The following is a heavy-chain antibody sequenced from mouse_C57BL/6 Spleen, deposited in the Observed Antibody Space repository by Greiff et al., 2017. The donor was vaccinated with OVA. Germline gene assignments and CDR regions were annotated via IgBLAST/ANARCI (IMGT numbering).Heavy chain of an antibody. V-gene: IGHV3-6*01. Sequence: EVKVEESGPGLVKPSQSLSLTCSVTGYSITSGYYWNWIRQFPGNKLEWMGYISYDGSNNYNPSLKNRISITRDTSKNQFFLKLNSVTTEDTATYYCAAPYYYGSSSWYFDVWGTGTTVTVSS. CDR3: AAPYYYGSSSWYFDV. CDR2: ISYDGSN. D-gene: IGHD1-1*01. J-gene: IGHJ1*03. CDR1: GYSITSGYY.